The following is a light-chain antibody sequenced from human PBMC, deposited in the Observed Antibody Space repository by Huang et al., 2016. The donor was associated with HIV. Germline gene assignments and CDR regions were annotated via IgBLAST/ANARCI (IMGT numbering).Light chain of an antibody. CDR3: HQSNSLPWT. J-gene: IGKJ1*01. Sequence: EIVLTQSPDFQSVTPKEKITITCRASQTIDSDLHWYQQKPDQSPKLRIKYASQSISGVPSRFSGSGSGTDFTLTINSLETEDAATYYCHQSNSLPWTFGQGTKVEIK. CDR2: YAS. CDR1: QTIDSD. V-gene: IGKV6-21*02.